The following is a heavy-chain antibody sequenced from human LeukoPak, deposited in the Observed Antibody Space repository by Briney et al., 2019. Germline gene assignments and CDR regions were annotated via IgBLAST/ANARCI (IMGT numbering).Heavy chain of an antibody. V-gene: IGHV4-59*01. Sequence: PSETLSLTCSVSGGSISSLYWSWIRQPPGKGLEWIGYIYYTGITKYNPSLKSRVTISVDTSKNQFSLRLTSVTAADTAVYYCARVSFHYHSGNYGWYFDSWGQGTLVTVSS. CDR1: GGSISSLY. D-gene: IGHD3-10*01. CDR2: IYYTGIT. J-gene: IGHJ4*02. CDR3: ARVSFHYHSGNYGWYFDS.